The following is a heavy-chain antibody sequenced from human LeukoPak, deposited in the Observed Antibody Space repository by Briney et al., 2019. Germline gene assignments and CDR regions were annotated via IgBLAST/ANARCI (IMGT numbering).Heavy chain of an antibody. D-gene: IGHD3-16*01. V-gene: IGHV5-51*01. CDR1: GYIFTRYW. CDR2: IDPTDSHT. Sequence: GESLKISCKGSGYIFTRYWIAWVRQIPGKGLEWMGIIDPTDSHTTYSPSFQGQVTLSADNSISTAYLHWSSLKASDTAIYYCATVWSSITGFDPWGQGTLVTVSS. CDR3: ATVWSSITGFDP. J-gene: IGHJ5*02.